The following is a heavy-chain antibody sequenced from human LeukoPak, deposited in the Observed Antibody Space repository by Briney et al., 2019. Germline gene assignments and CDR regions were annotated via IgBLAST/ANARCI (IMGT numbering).Heavy chain of an antibody. CDR2: IDTAGDT. J-gene: IGHJ6*02. CDR3: ARKLWGHGMDV. CDR1: GFTFSSYD. V-gene: IGHV3-13*04. Sequence: GGSLRLSCAASGFTFSSYDMQWVRQITGKGLEWVSTIDTAGDTFYLDSVKGRFTISRDSAKTSLYLEMNSLRAGDTAIYYCARKLWGHGMDVWGQGTTATVSS. D-gene: IGHD3-10*01.